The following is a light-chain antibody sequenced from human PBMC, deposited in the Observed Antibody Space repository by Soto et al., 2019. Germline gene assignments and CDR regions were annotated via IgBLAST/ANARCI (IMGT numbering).Light chain of an antibody. CDR2: SNN. CDR3: CSYAGSYTSYV. V-gene: IGLV1-44*01. CDR1: SSNIGSNT. J-gene: IGLJ1*01. Sequence: QSVLTQPPSASGTPGQRVTISCSGSSSNIGSNTVNWYQQLPGTAPKLIIYSNNQRPSGVPDRFSGSKSGNTASLTISGLQAEDEADYYCCSYAGSYTSYVFGTGTKVTVL.